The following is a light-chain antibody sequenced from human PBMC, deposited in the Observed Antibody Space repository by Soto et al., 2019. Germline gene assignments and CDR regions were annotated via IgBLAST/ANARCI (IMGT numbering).Light chain of an antibody. CDR2: AAS. J-gene: IGKJ5*01. Sequence: AIGMTQSPSSLSASTGDRFTITCRAIQGISSYLAWYQQKPGKIPNLLIYAASTLQAGVPSRFSGSGSGTDFTLTISSLQSEDFAVYYCQQYNNWPPITFGQGTRLEIK. CDR3: QQYNNWPPIT. V-gene: IGKV1-8*01. CDR1: QGISSY.